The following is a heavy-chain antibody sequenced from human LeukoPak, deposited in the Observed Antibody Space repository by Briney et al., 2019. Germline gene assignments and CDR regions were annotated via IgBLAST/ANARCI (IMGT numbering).Heavy chain of an antibody. CDR1: GGSISSYY. Sequence: SETLSLTCTVSGGSISSYYWSWIRQPPEKGLEWIGYIYYSGSTNYNPSLKSRVTISVDTSKNQFSLKLSSVTAADTAVYYCARQVNSGSYNKRDNAFDIWGQGTMVTVSS. D-gene: IGHD1-26*01. CDR3: ARQVNSGSYNKRDNAFDI. CDR2: IYYSGST. V-gene: IGHV4-59*08. J-gene: IGHJ3*02.